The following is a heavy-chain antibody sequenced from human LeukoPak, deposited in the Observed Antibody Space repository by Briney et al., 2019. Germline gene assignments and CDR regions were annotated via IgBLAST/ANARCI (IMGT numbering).Heavy chain of an antibody. CDR1: GYTFTSYD. Sequence: ASVKVSCKASGYTFTSYDINWVPQAPAQGLEWMGWMNPNSGNTGYAQKFQGRVTMTRNNSISTAYMELSSLISEDTAVYYCARSTRAYCSSTSCYVGYWGQGTVVTVSS. V-gene: IGHV1-8*01. CDR3: ARSTRAYCSSTSCYVGY. D-gene: IGHD2-2*01. CDR2: MNPNSGNT. J-gene: IGHJ4*02.